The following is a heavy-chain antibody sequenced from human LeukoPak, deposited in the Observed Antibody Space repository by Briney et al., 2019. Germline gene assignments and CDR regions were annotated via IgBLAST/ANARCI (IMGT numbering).Heavy chain of an antibody. CDR1: GYTFTSYD. CDR2: MNPNSGNT. J-gene: IGHJ6*03. Sequence: ASVKVSCKASGYTFTSYDINWVRQATGQGLEWMGWMNPNSGNTGFAQKFQGRVTMTKNTSITTAYMELSSLGSEDTALYYCARALSWTTDSYYYMDVWGKGTTVTVSS. V-gene: IGHV1-8*01. CDR3: ARALSWTTDSYYYMDV. D-gene: IGHD3/OR15-3a*01.